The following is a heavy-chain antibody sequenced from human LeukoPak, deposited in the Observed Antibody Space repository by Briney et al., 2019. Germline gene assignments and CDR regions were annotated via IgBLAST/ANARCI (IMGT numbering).Heavy chain of an antibody. CDR3: ARVSRGNSVGGDY. V-gene: IGHV4-59*11. CDR2: IYYSWSI. D-gene: IGHD4-23*01. Sequence: SETLSLTCTVSGGSISTLFWSWLRQPPGKGLEGLGYIYYSWSINYNPPLQRLVNLSIETPKNQYSLKLSSVTAADTPMYYCARVSRGNSVGGDYWGQGTLVTVSS. J-gene: IGHJ4*02. CDR1: GGSISTLF.